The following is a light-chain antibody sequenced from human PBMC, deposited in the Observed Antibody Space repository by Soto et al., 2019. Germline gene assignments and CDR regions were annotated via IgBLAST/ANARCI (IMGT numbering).Light chain of an antibody. CDR1: QSVSSGY. CDR2: GAS. J-gene: IGKJ1*01. V-gene: IGKV3-20*01. Sequence: EVVLTQSPGPLSLSPGERATLSCRASQSVSSGYLGWYQQKPGQAPRLLIYGASSRATGIPDRFSGSGSGTDFTLAISRLEPEDFAVSFCQHYTYSPWSFGQGTKVESK. CDR3: QHYTYSPWS.